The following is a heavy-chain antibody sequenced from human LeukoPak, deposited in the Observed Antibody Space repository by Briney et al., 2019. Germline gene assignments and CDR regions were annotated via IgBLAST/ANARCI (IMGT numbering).Heavy chain of an antibody. V-gene: IGHV1-24*01. CDR1: GYTLTELS. J-gene: IGHJ4*02. CDR3: ATDSASGGYSYGYFDY. Sequence: ASVKVSCKVSGYTLTELSMHWVRQAPGKGLEWVGGFDPEDGETIYAQKFQGRVTMTEDTSTDTAYMELSSLRSEDTAVYYCATDSASGGYSYGYFDYWGQGTLVTVSS. CDR2: FDPEDGET. D-gene: IGHD5-18*01.